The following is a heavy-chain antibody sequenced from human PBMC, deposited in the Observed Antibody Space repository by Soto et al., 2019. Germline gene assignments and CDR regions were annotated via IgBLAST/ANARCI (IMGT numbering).Heavy chain of an antibody. D-gene: IGHD3-10*01. CDR2: INGDGSGT. CDR1: GFTFSGSW. Sequence: EVQLVESGGGLVQPGGSLRLSCAASGFTFSGSWMHWVRQAPGKGLVWVSRINGDGSGTSYADFVKGRFTISREDAKNPLFMQMNGLRAEDTAVYYCARRIFGSGAANDYWGQGTLVTVSS. CDR3: ARRIFGSGAANDY. V-gene: IGHV3-74*01. J-gene: IGHJ4*02.